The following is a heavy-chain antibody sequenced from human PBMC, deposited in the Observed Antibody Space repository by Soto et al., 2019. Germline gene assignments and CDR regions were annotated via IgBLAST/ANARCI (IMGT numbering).Heavy chain of an antibody. CDR1: GFTFSSYA. CDR3: ASEHEAFDI. CDR2: ISYDGSNK. V-gene: IGHV3-30*09. J-gene: IGHJ3*02. Sequence: QVQLVESGGGVVQPGRSLRLSCAASGFTFSSYAMHWVRQAPGKGLEWVAVISYDGSNKYYADSVKGRFAISRDNSKNTLYLQMNSLRAEDTAVYYCASEHEAFDIWGQGTMVTVSS.